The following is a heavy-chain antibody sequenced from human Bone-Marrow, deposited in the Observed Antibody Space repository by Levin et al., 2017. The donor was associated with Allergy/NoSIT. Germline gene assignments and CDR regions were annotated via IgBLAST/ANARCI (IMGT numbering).Heavy chain of an antibody. J-gene: IGHJ4*02. Sequence: SVKVSCKSSGGTFNTYAFSWVRQAPGQGLEWMGGIIPIFGAPSYSQHFQGRLTISADESTNTAYMELSSLRSEDTAMYFCARGSSPYYDRVDFWGQGALVTVSS. D-gene: IGHD3-22*01. CDR1: GGTFNTYA. V-gene: IGHV1-69*13. CDR3: ARGSSPYYDRVDF. CDR2: IIPIFGAP.